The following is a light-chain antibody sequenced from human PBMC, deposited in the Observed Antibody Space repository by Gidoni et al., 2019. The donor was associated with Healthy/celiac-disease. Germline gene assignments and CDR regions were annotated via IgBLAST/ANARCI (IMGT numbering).Light chain of an antibody. J-gene: IGKJ1*01. CDR3: QQYNSYSGT. CDR2: KAS. CDR1: QSTSSW. V-gene: IGKV1-5*03. Sequence: DIQMTQSPSTLSASVGDRVTITCRASQSTSSWLAWYQQKPGKAPKLLIYKASSLESGVPSRFSGSGSGTEVTLTISSLQPDDFATYYCQQYNSYSGTFGQXTKVEIK.